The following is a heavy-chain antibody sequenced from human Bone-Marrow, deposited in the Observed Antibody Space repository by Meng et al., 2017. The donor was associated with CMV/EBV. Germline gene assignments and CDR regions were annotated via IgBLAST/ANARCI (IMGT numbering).Heavy chain of an antibody. J-gene: IGHJ5*02. CDR2: INHSGST. D-gene: IGHD6-6*01. CDR1: GGSFSGYY. Sequence: SEPLSLTCAVYGGSFSGYYWSWIRQPPGKGLEWIGEINHSGSTNYNPSLKSRVTISVDTSKNQFSLKLSSVTAADTAVYYCARHIAARGDNWFDPWGQGTLVTVSS. V-gene: IGHV4-34*01. CDR3: ARHIAARGDNWFDP.